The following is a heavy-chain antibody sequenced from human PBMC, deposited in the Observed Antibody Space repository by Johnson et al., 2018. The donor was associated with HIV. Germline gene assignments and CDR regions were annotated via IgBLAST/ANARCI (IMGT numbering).Heavy chain of an antibody. V-gene: IGHV3-NL1*01. Sequence: QVHLVESGGGVVQPGRSLRLSCAASGFSFSRFGMHWVRQAPGKGLEWVSGIDWNGGSSGYADSVKGRFSISRDNSKNTLYLQMDSLRAEDTAVYYCTTGLMSAFDIWGQGTMVTVSS. CDR2: IDWNGGSS. CDR3: TTGLMSAFDI. D-gene: IGHD3-16*01. CDR1: GFSFSRFG. J-gene: IGHJ3*02.